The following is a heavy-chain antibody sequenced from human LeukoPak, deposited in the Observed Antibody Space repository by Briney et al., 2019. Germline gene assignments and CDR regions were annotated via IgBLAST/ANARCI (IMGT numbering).Heavy chain of an antibody. V-gene: IGHV3-7*01. CDR1: GFTLSKYW. J-gene: IGHJ4*02. D-gene: IGHD6-19*01. CDR2: IKEDGSKE. Sequence: GGSLRLSCAASGFTLSKYWMSWVRQAPGKGLEWLADIKEDGSKEYFVDSVKGRFTISGDNTKNSVCLQMNSLRAEDTAVYYCARDFGDSSGWYNDYWGQGTLVIVSS. CDR3: ARDFGDSSGWYNDY.